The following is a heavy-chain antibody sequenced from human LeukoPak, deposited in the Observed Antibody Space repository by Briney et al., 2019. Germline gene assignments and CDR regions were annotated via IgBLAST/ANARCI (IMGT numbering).Heavy chain of an antibody. CDR2: ISGDGGST. CDR3: ARDSQEFFQH. CDR1: GFTFDNYA. V-gene: IGHV3-43*02. J-gene: IGHJ1*01. Sequence: GGSLRLSCAASGFTFDNYAIHWVRQASGKGLEWVSLISGDGGSTYYADSMKGRFTISRDNSKNSPYLQMNSLRTEDTALYYCARDSQEFFQHWGQGTLVTVSS.